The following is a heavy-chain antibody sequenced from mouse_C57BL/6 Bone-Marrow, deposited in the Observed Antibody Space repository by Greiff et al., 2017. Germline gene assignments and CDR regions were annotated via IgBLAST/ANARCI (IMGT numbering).Heavy chain of an antibody. Sequence: QVQLKESGPGLVAPSQSLSITCTVSGFSLTSYAISWVRQPPGKGLEWLGVIWTGGGTNYNSALKSRLSISKDNSKSQVFLKMNSLRTDDTARYXCARRNYYGSREGYFDVWGTGTTVTVSS. CDR3: ARRNYYGSREGYFDV. J-gene: IGHJ1*03. D-gene: IGHD1-1*01. CDR2: IWTGGGT. V-gene: IGHV2-9-1*01. CDR1: GFSLTSYA.